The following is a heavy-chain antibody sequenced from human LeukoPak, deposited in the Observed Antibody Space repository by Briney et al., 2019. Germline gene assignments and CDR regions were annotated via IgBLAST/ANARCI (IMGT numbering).Heavy chain of an antibody. CDR2: IDSVGNT. J-gene: IGHJ6*02. CDR3: IRIREREQQFAMYV. D-gene: IGHD6-13*01. Sequence: PGGSLRLSCAASGFPFSNYDMHWVRQAPGERLEWVSAIDSVGNTYYSASVKGRFTISREDAKHYLYLQMNSLRDGDTAIYYCIRIREREQQFAMYVWGQGTTVTVSS. CDR1: GFPFSNYD. V-gene: IGHV3-13*01.